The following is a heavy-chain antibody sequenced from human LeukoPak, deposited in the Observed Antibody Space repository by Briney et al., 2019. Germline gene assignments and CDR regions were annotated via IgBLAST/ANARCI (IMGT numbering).Heavy chain of an antibody. CDR3: ARSWYYYDSSGYYNSFFDY. J-gene: IGHJ4*02. CDR2: IYPGDSDT. CDR1: GYSFTSYW. V-gene: IGHV5-51*01. D-gene: IGHD3-22*01. Sequence: GESLKISCKGSGYSFTSYWIGWVRQMPGKGLEWMGIIYPGDSDTRYSPSFQGQVTISADKSISTAYLQWSSLKASDTAMHYCARSWYYYDSSGYYNSFFDYWGQGTLVTVSS.